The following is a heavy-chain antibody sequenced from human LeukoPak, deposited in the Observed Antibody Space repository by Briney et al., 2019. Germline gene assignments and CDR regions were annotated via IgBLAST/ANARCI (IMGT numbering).Heavy chain of an antibody. J-gene: IGHJ4*02. V-gene: IGHV3-7*03. CDR1: GFTFSSYW. CDR3: GRAVQQLVNGRGDYFDY. CDR2: IKQDGSEK. Sequence: PGGSLRLSCAASGFTFSSYWMSWVRQAPGKGLEWVANIKQDGSEKYYVDSVKGRFTISRDNAKNSLYLQMNSLRAEDTAVYYCGRAVQQLVNGRGDYFDYWGQGTLVTVSS. D-gene: IGHD6-13*01.